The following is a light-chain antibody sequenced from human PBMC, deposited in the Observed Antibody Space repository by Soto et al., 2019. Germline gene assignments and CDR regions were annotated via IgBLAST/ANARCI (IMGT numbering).Light chain of an antibody. CDR2: GNS. CDR3: QSYASSLSGSV. CDR1: SSNIGAGYD. Sequence: QSVLTQPPSVSGAPGQRVTISCTGSSSNIGAGYDVHWYQQLPGTAPKLLIYGNSNRPSGVPDRFSGSKSGTSASLAITGLQDEDEADYYCQSYASSLSGSVFGGGTKLNVL. V-gene: IGLV1-40*01. J-gene: IGLJ3*02.